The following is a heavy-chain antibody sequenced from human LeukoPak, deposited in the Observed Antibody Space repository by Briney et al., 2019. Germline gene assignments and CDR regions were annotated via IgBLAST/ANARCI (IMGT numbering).Heavy chain of an antibody. V-gene: IGHV3-30*18. D-gene: IGHD3/OR15-3a*01. CDR2: ISYDGSNK. Sequence: TGGSLRLSCAASGFTFSDYGIHWVRQAPGKGLEWVAVISYDGSNKYYADSVKGRFTISRDNSKNTLYLQMNSLRAQDKAVYYCAKDNGLGLGFSLDYWGQGTLVAVSS. CDR1: GFTFSDYG. J-gene: IGHJ4*02. CDR3: AKDNGLGLGFSLDY.